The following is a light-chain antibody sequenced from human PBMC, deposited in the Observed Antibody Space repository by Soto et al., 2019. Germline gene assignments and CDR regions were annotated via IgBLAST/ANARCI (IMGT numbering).Light chain of an antibody. CDR2: QTS. V-gene: IGKV3-11*01. J-gene: IGKJ1*01. CDR3: HQRQSWPRT. CDR1: QHINTK. Sequence: EIGLSQSPATLSSFPGDRVTLSCRASQHINTKLAWYQHRPGQAPRLLIYQTSPRAAGIPARFSASGSGTDFTLTISDVQPEDFALYYCHQRQSWPRTFGQGTKVDIK.